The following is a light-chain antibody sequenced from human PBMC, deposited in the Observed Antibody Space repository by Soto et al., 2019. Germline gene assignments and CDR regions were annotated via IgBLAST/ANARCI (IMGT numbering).Light chain of an antibody. CDR3: RQYGSSPLT. J-gene: IGKJ4*01. Sequence: EIVMTQSPATLSVSPGERATLSCGASQSVSSNLAWYQQKPGQAPRLLIYGASSRATGIPDRFSGSGSGTDFTLTISRLEPEDFAVYYCRQYGSSPLTFGGGTKVDIK. CDR2: GAS. V-gene: IGKV3-20*01. CDR1: QSVSSN.